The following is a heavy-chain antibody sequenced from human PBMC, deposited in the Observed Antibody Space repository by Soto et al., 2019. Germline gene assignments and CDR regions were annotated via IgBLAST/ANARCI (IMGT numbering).Heavy chain of an antibody. Sequence: GGSLRLSCAASGFSFSSYTMSWVRQAPGKTLEWVSTISGSGGATYYADSVKGRFTISRDNSQNTLYLQVNSLRAEDKAVYYCEKAKLGAMAPFDSWGQGALVTVSS. CDR2: ISGSGGAT. CDR1: GFSFSSYT. V-gene: IGHV3-23*01. CDR3: EKAKLGAMAPFDS. J-gene: IGHJ4*02. D-gene: IGHD1-7*01.